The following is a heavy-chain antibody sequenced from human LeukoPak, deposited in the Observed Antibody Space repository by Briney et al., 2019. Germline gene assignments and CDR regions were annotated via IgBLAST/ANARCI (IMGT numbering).Heavy chain of an antibody. Sequence: QTGGSLRLSCAASGFTFSSYEMNWVRQAPGKGLEWVSYISSSGSTIYYADSVKGRFTISRDNAKNSLYLQMNSLRAEDTAVYYCAVTTVGFALDYWGQGTLVTVSS. CDR1: GFTFSSYE. D-gene: IGHD4-17*01. V-gene: IGHV3-48*03. J-gene: IGHJ4*02. CDR3: AVTTVGFALDY. CDR2: ISSSGSTI.